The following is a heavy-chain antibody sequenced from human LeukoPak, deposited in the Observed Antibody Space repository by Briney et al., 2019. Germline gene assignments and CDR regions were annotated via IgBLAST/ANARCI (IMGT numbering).Heavy chain of an antibody. D-gene: IGHD4-23*01. Sequence: SETLSLTCSVSGGPIRSFYWSWIRQPPGKGLEWIGYIYHSGSTNYNPSLKSRVTMSVDTSKNQFSLKVSSVTAADTAVYYCARERTVDPYMDVWGKGTTVTVSS. CDR3: ARERTVDPYMDV. V-gene: IGHV4-59*01. CDR1: GGPIRSFY. J-gene: IGHJ6*03. CDR2: IYHSGST.